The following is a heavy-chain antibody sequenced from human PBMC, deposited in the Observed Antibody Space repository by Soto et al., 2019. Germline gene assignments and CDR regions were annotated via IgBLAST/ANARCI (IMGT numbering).Heavy chain of an antibody. CDR3: AERRAHYDSSAFDI. Sequence: PSETLSLTCTVSGGSISSYYWSWIRQPPGKGLEWIGYIYYSGSTNYNPSLKSRVTISVDTSKNQFSLKLSSVTAADTAVYYCAERRAHYDSSAFDIWGQGTMVTVSS. D-gene: IGHD3-22*01. CDR1: GGSISSYY. CDR2: IYYSGST. J-gene: IGHJ3*02. V-gene: IGHV4-59*01.